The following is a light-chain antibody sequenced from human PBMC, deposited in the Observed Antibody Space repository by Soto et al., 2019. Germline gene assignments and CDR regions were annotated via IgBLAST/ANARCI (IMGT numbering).Light chain of an antibody. J-gene: IGLJ1*01. CDR1: SSDVGGYIW. CDR3: VSYTSRSTYV. V-gene: IGLV2-14*01. Sequence: QSVLTQPASLSGSAGQSITISCTGTSSDVGGYIWVSWYQHHPGKAPKLVIYDVYQRPSGVSSRFSGSKSGNTAFLTISGLQTEDEADYYCVSYTSRSTYVFGSGTKVTVL. CDR2: DVY.